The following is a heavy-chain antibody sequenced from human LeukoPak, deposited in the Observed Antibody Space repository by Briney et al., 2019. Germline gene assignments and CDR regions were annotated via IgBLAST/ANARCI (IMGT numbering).Heavy chain of an antibody. CDR1: GGSISSYY. CDR3: ARGSRELYYFDY. V-gene: IGHV4-59*01. Sequence: SETLSLTCTVSGGSISSYYWSWIRQPPGKGLEWIGYIYYSGSTKYNPSLKSRVTISVDASKTQFSLKLNSVTAADTAVYYCARGSRELYYFDYWGQGTLATVFS. CDR2: IYYSGST. J-gene: IGHJ4*02. D-gene: IGHD1-7*01.